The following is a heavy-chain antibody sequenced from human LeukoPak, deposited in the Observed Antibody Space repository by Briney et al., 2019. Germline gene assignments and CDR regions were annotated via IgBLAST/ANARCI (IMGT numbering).Heavy chain of an antibody. CDR1: GFTFSYYG. J-gene: IGHJ3*02. CDR2: IRSDGSNQ. CDR3: ARSTTVTTDDAFDI. V-gene: IGHV3-30*02. D-gene: IGHD4-17*01. Sequence: GGSLRLSCAASGFTFSYYGFHWVRQAPGKGLEWVAFIRSDGSNQYYADSVKGRFTISRDNSKNTLYLQMNSLRAEDTAVYYCARSTTVTTDDAFDIWGQGTMVTVSS.